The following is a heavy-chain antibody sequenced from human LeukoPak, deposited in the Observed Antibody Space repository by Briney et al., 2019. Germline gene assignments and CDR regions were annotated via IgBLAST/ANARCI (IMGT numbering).Heavy chain of an antibody. V-gene: IGHV4-4*07. D-gene: IGHD2-15*01. CDR3: ARDLGLGYCSGGSCSLGVAFDI. CDR2: IYTSGST. Sequence: SETLSLTCTVSGGSISSYYWSWIRQPPGQGLEWIGRIYTSGSTNYNPSLKSRVTMSVDTSKNQFSLKLSSVTAADTAVYYCARDLGLGYCSGGSCSLGVAFDIWGQGTMVTVSS. J-gene: IGHJ3*02. CDR1: GGSISSYY.